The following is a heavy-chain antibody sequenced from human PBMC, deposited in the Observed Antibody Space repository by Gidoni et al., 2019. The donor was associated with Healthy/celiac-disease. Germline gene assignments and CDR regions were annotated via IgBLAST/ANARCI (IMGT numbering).Heavy chain of an antibody. V-gene: IGHV3-48*02. D-gene: IGHD2-21*01. CDR3: ARDLAYCGGYCYSYGMDV. CDR2: SRSSISTI. Sequence: EVQLVESGGGLVQPGGSLRLSCAASGFTFSSYSMNWVRQAPGKGLEGVSYSRSSISTIDYADSVKGRFTISRDNAKNSLYLQMTSLRDEAPAVYYCARDLAYCGGYCYSYGMDVWGQGTTGTVSS. J-gene: IGHJ6*02. CDR1: GFTFSSYS.